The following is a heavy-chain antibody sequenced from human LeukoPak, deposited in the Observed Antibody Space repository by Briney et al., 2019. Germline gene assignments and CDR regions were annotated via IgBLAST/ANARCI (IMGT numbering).Heavy chain of an antibody. CDR2: INPNSGGT. CDR1: GYTFTGYY. J-gene: IGHJ5*02. Sequence: ASVKVSCKASGYTFTGYYMHWVRQAPGQGLEWMGWINPNSGGTNYAQKFQGRVTMTRDTSISTAYMELSRLRSDDTAVYYCARGSITIFGVVIRTVFDPWGQGTLVTISS. D-gene: IGHD3-3*01. CDR3: ARGSITIFGVVIRTVFDP. V-gene: IGHV1-2*02.